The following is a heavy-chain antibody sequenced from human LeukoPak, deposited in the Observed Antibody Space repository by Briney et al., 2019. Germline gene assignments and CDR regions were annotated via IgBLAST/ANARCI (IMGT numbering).Heavy chain of an antibody. CDR2: ISWNSGSI. V-gene: IGHV3-9*01. Sequence: GRSLRLSCAASGFTFDDYAMHWVRQAPGKGLEWVSGISWNSGSIGYADSVKGRFTISRDNAKNSLYLQMSSLRAEDTALYYCGRASSGYYPPIDYWGQGTLVTVSS. CDR1: GFTFDDYA. D-gene: IGHD3-22*01. J-gene: IGHJ4*02. CDR3: GRASSGYYPPIDY.